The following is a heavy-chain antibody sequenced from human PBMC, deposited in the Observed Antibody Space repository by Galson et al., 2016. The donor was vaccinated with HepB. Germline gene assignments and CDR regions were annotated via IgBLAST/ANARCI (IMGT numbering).Heavy chain of an antibody. J-gene: IGHJ4*02. V-gene: IGHV3-43*01. CDR2: ISWDGGST. Sequence: SLRLSCAASGFTFDDYTMHWVRQAPGKGLEWVSLISWDGGSTYYAGSVKGRFTISRDNSKNSLYLQMNSLRTEDTALYYCAKDVSYYGSGLDYWGQGTLVTVSS. D-gene: IGHD3-10*01. CDR3: AKDVSYYGSGLDY. CDR1: GFTFDDYT.